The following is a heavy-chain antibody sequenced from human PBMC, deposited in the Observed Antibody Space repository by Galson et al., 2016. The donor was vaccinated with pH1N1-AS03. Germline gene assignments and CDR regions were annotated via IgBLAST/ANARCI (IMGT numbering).Heavy chain of an antibody. J-gene: IGHJ4*02. CDR1: GFIFSNYA. CDR2: ISPTGP. Sequence: SLRLSCAASGFIFSNYAMTWVRQAPGKGLEWVSAISPTGPHYAVSVKGRFTLSRDNSKNTVCLQLNSLRGEDTAFYFCSRGINYCRGWYSVDYWGQGTLGTVS. V-gene: IGHV3-23*01. CDR3: SRGINYCRGWYSVDY. D-gene: IGHD6-19*01.